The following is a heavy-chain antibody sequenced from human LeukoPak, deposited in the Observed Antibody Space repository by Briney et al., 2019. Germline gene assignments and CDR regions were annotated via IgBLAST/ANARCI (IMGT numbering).Heavy chain of an antibody. D-gene: IGHD3-10*01. J-gene: IGHJ5*02. Sequence: ASVKVSCKASGYTFTGYYIHWVRQAPGQGLEWMGWINPNSGGTKYAQKFQGRVTMTRNTSISTAYMELSSLRSEDTAVYYCARRITMVRGVIGLVSWGQGTLVTVSS. V-gene: IGHV1-2*02. CDR1: GYTFTGYY. CDR2: INPNSGGT. CDR3: ARRITMVRGVIGLVS.